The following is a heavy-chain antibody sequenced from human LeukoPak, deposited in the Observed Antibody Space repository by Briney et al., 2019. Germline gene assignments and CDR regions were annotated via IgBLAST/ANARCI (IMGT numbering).Heavy chain of an antibody. J-gene: IGHJ4*02. CDR2: ISGSGGSA. CDR1: GFTFSSYA. V-gene: IGHV3-23*01. CDR3: ANTEGIAVAGTSIMDY. Sequence: PGGSLRLSCAASGFTFSSYAMSWVRQAPGKGLEWVSAISGSGGSAYYADSVKGRFTISRDNSKNTLYLQMSSLRAEDTAVYYCANTEGIAVAGTSIMDYWGQGTLVTVSS. D-gene: IGHD6-19*01.